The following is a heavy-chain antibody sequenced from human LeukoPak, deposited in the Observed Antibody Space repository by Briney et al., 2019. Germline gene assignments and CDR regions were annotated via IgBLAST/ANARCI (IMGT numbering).Heavy chain of an antibody. CDR3: ARRYCSSTSCLLDY. J-gene: IGHJ4*02. CDR1: GFTFSSYE. Sequence: GRSLRLSCAASGFTFSSYEMNWVRQAPGKGLEWVSHISNTGGSTIYYADSVKGRFTISRDNAKNSLYLQMNSLRAEDTAVYYCARRYCSSTSCLLDYWGQGTLVTVSS. D-gene: IGHD2-2*01. V-gene: IGHV3-48*03. CDR2: ISNTGGSTI.